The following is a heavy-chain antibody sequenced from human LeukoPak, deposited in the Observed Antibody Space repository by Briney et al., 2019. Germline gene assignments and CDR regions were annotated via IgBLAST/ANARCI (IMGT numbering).Heavy chain of an antibody. CDR3: AGWEHDY. CDR2: ISYDGSNK. CDR1: GFTFSSYA. J-gene: IGHJ4*02. V-gene: IGHV3-30-3*01. Sequence: GGSLRLSCAASGFTFSSYAMRWVRQAPGKGLEWVAVISYDGSNKYYADSVKGRFTISRDNSKNTLYLQMNSLRAEDTAVYYCAGWEHDYWGQGTLVTISS. D-gene: IGHD1-26*01.